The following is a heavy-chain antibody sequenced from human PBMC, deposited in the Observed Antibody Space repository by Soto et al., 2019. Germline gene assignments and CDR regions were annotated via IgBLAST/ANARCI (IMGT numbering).Heavy chain of an antibody. Sequence: QVQLQESGPGLVKPSETLSLTCTVSGGSISNYYWSWIRQPPGKGLEWIGYIYYSGSTNYNPSLKGRVTISLDTSKNQFSLKLSSVTAADTAVYYCARLGSIAVAGTGFDYWGQGTLVTVSS. J-gene: IGHJ4*02. D-gene: IGHD6-19*01. CDR3: ARLGSIAVAGTGFDY. V-gene: IGHV4-59*08. CDR1: GGSISNYY. CDR2: IYYSGST.